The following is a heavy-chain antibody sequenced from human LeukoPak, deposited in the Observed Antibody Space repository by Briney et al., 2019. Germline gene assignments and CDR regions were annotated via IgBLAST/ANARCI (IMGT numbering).Heavy chain of an antibody. D-gene: IGHD6-13*01. J-gene: IGHJ4*02. V-gene: IGHV3-7*01. CDR1: GFTFSSFW. CDR3: ATAPAAADSC. CDR2: IERDGSKK. Sequence: GSLRLSCAASGFTFSSFWMTWVRQAPGRGLEWVANIERDGSKKTYVDSVKGRFTIPRDNAKNSLYLQMSSLRAEDTAVYYCATAPAAADSCWGQGTLVAVSS.